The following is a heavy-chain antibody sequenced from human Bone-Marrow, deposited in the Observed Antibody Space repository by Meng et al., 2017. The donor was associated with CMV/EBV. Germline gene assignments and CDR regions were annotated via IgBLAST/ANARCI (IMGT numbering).Heavy chain of an antibody. V-gene: IGHV3-48*02. CDR1: GFTFSNYS. CDR2: ISSSSSVI. Sequence: GGSLRLSCAASGFTFSNYSMQWVRQAPGKGLEWVAYISSSSSVIWYADSVKGRFTISRDNAQNSLFLEMSSLRDADTAVYYCVRGLRSYDFWSGYYYYYGMEVWGLGTRVTVSS. D-gene: IGHD3-3*01. J-gene: IGHJ6*02. CDR3: VRGLRSYDFWSGYYYYYGMEV.